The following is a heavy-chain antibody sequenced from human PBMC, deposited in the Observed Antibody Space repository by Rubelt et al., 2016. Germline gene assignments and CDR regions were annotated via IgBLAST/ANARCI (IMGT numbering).Heavy chain of an antibody. V-gene: IGHV3-11*05. CDR1: GFTFSDYY. CDR2: ISSSSSYT. J-gene: IGHJ4*02. D-gene: IGHD6-6*01. Sequence: QVQLVESGGGLVKPGGSLRLSCAASGFTFSDYYMSWIRQAPGKGLEWVSYISSSSSYTNYADSVKGRFTISRDNAKNSLYLQMNSLRAEDPAVYYCASWPYSSSASLFPFDYWGQGTLVTVSS. CDR3: ASWPYSSSASLFPFDY.